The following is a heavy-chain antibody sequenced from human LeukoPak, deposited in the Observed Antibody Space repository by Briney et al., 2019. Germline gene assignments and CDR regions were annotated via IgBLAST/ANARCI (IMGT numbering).Heavy chain of an antibody. J-gene: IGHJ6*03. CDR1: GFTFDDYG. CDR3: ARAGGTVGATTYYYYMDV. D-gene: IGHD1-26*01. CDR2: INWNGGST. Sequence: GGSLRLSCAASGFTFDDYGMSWVRQAPGKGLEWVSGINWNGGSTGYADSVKGRFTISRDNAKNSLYLQMNSLRAEDTALYYCARAGGTVGATTYYYYMDVWGKGTTVTVSS. V-gene: IGHV3-20*04.